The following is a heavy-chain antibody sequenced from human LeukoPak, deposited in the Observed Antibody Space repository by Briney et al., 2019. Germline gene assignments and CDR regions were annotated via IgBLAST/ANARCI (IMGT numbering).Heavy chain of an antibody. D-gene: IGHD1-1*01. CDR1: GFTFSNFG. J-gene: IGHJ4*02. CDR3: ARDHNWNSLDY. Sequence: GGSLRLSCAASGFTFSNFGMHWVRQAPGKGLEWVAIIWYDGSNKYYADSVKGRFTISRDNSKNTVHLQMNSLRAEDTAVHYCARDHNWNSLDYWGQGTLVTVSS. V-gene: IGHV3-33*01. CDR2: IWYDGSNK.